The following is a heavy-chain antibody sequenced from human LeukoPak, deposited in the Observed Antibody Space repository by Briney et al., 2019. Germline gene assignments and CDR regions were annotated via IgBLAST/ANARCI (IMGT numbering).Heavy chain of an antibody. J-gene: IGHJ5*02. V-gene: IGHV4-59*12. D-gene: IGHD2-8*01. CDR1: GGSISSYY. CDR2: IYYSGST. Sequence: SETLSLTCTVSGGSISSYYWSWIRQPPGKGLEWIGYIYYSGSTYCNPSLKSRVTISVDTSKNQFSLNLSSVTAADTAVYSCARSAMVYVGGCFDPWGQGTLVTVSS. CDR3: ARSAMVYVGGCFDP.